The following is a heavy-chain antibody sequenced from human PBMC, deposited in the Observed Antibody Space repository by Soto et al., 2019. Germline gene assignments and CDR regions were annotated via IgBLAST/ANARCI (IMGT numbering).Heavy chain of an antibody. D-gene: IGHD3-10*01. CDR3: ARAEYYYGSGSYYYFDY. CDR1: GYTFTSYY. Sequence: ASVKVSCKASGYTFTSYYMHWVRQAPGQGLEWMGIINPSGGSTSYAQKFQSRVTMTRDTSTSTVYMELSSLRSEDTAVYYCARAEYYYGSGSYYYFDYWGQGTLVTVSS. CDR2: INPSGGST. V-gene: IGHV1-46*01. J-gene: IGHJ4*02.